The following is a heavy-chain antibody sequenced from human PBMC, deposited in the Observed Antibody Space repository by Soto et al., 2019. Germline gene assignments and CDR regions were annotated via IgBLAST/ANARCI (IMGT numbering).Heavy chain of an antibody. CDR1: GGSISSSSYY. CDR3: ARHYPSKVKQQLVGGGNWFDP. J-gene: IGHJ5*02. Sequence: SETLSLTCTVSGGSISSSSYYWGWIRQPPGKGLEWIGSIYYSGSTYYNPSLKSRVTISVDTSKNQFSLKLSSVTAADTAVYYCARHYPSKVKQQLVGGGNWFDPWGQGTLVTVS. V-gene: IGHV4-39*01. CDR2: IYYSGST. D-gene: IGHD6-13*01.